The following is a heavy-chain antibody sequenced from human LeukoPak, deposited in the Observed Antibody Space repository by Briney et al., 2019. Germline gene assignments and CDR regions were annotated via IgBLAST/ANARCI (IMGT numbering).Heavy chain of an antibody. Sequence: GASVKVSCKVSGYTLTELSMHWVRQAPGKGLEWMGGSDPEDGETIYAQKFQGRVTMTEDTSTDTAYMELSSLRSEDTAVYYCATDLHDYGGNSAYWGQGTLVTVSS. V-gene: IGHV1-24*01. CDR1: GYTLTELS. CDR3: ATDLHDYGGNSAY. CDR2: SDPEDGET. J-gene: IGHJ4*02. D-gene: IGHD4-23*01.